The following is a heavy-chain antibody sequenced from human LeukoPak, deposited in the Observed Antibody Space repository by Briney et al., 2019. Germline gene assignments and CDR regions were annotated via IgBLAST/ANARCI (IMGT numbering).Heavy chain of an antibody. V-gene: IGHV3-23*01. D-gene: IGHD1-20*01. CDR1: GFTFSSYA. CDR2: ISGSGRST. Sequence: GGSLRLSCAASGFTFSSYAISWVRQAPGKGLEWVSGISGSGRSTNYADSVKGRFTISRDNSKNTLYLQMNSLRAEDTAIYYCARSPYNWNYGDYWGQGTLVTVSS. CDR3: ARSPYNWNYGDY. J-gene: IGHJ4*02.